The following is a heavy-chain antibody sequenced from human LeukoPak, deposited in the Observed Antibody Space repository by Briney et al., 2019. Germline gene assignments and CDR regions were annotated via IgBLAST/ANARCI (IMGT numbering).Heavy chain of an antibody. CDR1: GFTFSSYS. D-gene: IGHD5-18*01. V-gene: IGHV3-21*01. Sequence: GGSLRLSCAASGFTFSSYSMNWVRQAPGKGLEWVSSISSSSSYIYYADSVKDRFIISRENAENSVYLQMNSLRDEVTAVYYCARGRFNYGWGMDVWGQGTTVIVSS. J-gene: IGHJ6*02. CDR3: ARGRFNYGWGMDV. CDR2: ISSSSSYI.